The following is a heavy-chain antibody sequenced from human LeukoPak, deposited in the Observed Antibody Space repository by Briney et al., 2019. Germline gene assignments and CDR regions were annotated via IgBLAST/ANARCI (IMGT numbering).Heavy chain of an antibody. Sequence: PGDSLRLSCAASEFTVTSNYMSWVRQAPGKGLQWVSVIYPGGAIYYADSVKGRFIISRDNSKNTLSLQMNSLTADDKAVYYCVRDPRYYDDSGFHYGVFDIWGQGTVVSVSS. D-gene: IGHD3-22*01. V-gene: IGHV3-53*01. CDR2: IYPGGAI. J-gene: IGHJ3*02. CDR1: EFTVTSNY. CDR3: VRDPRYYDDSGFHYGVFDI.